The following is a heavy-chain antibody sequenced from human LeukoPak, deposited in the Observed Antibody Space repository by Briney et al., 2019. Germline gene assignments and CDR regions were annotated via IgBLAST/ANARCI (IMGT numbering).Heavy chain of an antibody. CDR3: TREGVAAVANKNFDY. CDR2: INPGDGTA. Sequence: ASVKVSCKAAGYTFSRYYVHWVRQAPGQGLEWMGGINPGDGTAKYAQKSQGRVTMTRDTSTTTLYMELSGLRSEDTAIYYCTREGVAAVANKNFDYWGQGTLVTVSS. CDR1: GYTFSRYY. V-gene: IGHV1-46*01. D-gene: IGHD6-13*01. J-gene: IGHJ4*02.